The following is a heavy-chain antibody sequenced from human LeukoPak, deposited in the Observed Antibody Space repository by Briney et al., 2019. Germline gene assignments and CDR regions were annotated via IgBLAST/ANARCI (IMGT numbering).Heavy chain of an antibody. D-gene: IGHD6-19*01. Sequence: PSETLSLTRVVSVYSLSSGYYWGWIRQPPGKGLEWIGSIDHSGSPYYNPSLKSRVIISVDTSKNQFSLRLSSVTAADTAVYYCARDRGWGQFYFDQWGQGSLVTVSS. CDR2: IDHSGSP. CDR3: ARDRGWGQFYFDQ. CDR1: VYSLSSGYY. J-gene: IGHJ4*02. V-gene: IGHV4-38-2*02.